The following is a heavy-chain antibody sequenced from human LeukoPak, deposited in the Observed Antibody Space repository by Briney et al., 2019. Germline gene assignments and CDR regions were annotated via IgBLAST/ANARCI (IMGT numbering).Heavy chain of an antibody. CDR2: INGRDDNT. CDR1: GFTFSSYA. Sequence: GGSLRLSCAASGFTFSSYAMNWVRQAPGKGLEWVSAINGRDDNTYYADSVKGRFNISRDNSKSTLFLQMNSLRDQDPAIYYCAKDRVSPGFNLFDPWGQGPLVTVSS. CDR3: AKDRVSPGFNLFDP. J-gene: IGHJ5*02. V-gene: IGHV3-23*01. D-gene: IGHD2/OR15-2a*01.